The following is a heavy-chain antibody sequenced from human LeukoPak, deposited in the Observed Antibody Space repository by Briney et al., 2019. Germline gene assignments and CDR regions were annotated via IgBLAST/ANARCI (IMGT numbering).Heavy chain of an antibody. D-gene: IGHD6-19*01. CDR2: INHSGST. J-gene: IGHJ4*02. V-gene: IGHV4-34*01. CDR3: ARLGWLVRSLDY. Sequence: SETLSLTRAVYGGSFSGYYWSWIRQPPGKGLEWIGEINHSGSTNYNPSLKSRVTISVDTSKNQFSLKLSSVTAADTAVYYCARLGWLVRSLDYWGQGTLVTVSS. CDR1: GGSFSGYY.